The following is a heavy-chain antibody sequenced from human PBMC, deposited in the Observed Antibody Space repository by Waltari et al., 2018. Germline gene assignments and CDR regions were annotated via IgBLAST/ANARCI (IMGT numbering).Heavy chain of an antibody. J-gene: IGHJ4*02. CDR2: ISYDGSNK. V-gene: IGHV3-30-3*01. Sequence: QVQLVESGGGVVQPGRSLRLSCAASGFTFRSYAMHWVRQAPGKGLEWVAVISYDGSNKYYADSVKGRFTISRDNSKNTLYLQMNSLRAEDTAVYYCARADSVGYWGQGTLVTVSS. CDR3: ARADSVGY. D-gene: IGHD1-26*01. CDR1: GFTFRSYA.